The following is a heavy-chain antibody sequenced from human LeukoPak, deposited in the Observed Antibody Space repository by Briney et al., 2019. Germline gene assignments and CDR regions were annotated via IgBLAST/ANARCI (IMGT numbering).Heavy chain of an antibody. CDR1: GFTVSSNY. CDR2: IYSGGST. CDR3: ARYPGTRYFDY. Sequence: GGSLRLSCAASGFTVSSNYMSWVRQAPGKGLEWVSDIYSGGSTYYADSVKGSFTISSDNSKTTLYLQMNSLRAEDTAVYYCARYPGTRYFDYWGQGPLVTVSS. V-gene: IGHV3-66*01. D-gene: IGHD1-7*01. J-gene: IGHJ4*02.